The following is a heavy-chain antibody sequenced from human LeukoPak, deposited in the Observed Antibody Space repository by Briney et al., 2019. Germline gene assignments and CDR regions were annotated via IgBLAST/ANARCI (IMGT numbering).Heavy chain of an antibody. CDR1: GFTFSNYW. CDR3: ARALDEGARFDY. J-gene: IGHJ4*02. CDR2: INPDGSNT. V-gene: IGHV3-74*01. Sequence: PGGSLRLSCAASGFTFSNYWMHWVCQAPGKGLVWVSRINPDGSNTNYADFVKGRFTISRDNSKNTLYLQMNRLRVEDTAVYYCARALDEGARFDYWGQGTLVTVSS.